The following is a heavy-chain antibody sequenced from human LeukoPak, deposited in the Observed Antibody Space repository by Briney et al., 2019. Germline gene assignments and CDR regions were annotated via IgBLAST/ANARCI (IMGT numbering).Heavy chain of an antibody. CDR3: AREWAG. V-gene: IGHV4-34*01. CDR2: INHSGST. D-gene: IGHD1-26*01. CDR1: GGSFSGYY. Sequence: TSETLSLTCAVYGGSFSGYYWSWIRQPPGKGLEWIGEINHSGSTNYNPSLKSRVTISVDTSKNQFSLKLSSVTAADTAVYYCAREWAGWGQGSLVTVSS. J-gene: IGHJ4*02.